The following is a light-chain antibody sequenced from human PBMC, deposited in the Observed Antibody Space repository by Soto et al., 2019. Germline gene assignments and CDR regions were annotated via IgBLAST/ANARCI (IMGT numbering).Light chain of an antibody. CDR3: SSYTSSTTYV. Sequence: QSVLTQPASVSWSPGQSITISCTGTSSDVGGYNYVSWYQQHPGKAPKLMIYHVTNRPSGVSDRFSGSKSGNTASLTISGLQAEDEADYYCSSYTSSTTYVFGTGTKVTVL. J-gene: IGLJ1*01. CDR1: SSDVGGYNY. CDR2: HVT. V-gene: IGLV2-14*01.